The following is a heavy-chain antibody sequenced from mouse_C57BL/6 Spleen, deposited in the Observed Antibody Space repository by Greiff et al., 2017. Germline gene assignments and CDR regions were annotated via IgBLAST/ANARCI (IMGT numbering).Heavy chain of an antibody. V-gene: IGHV5-4*01. Sequence: EVMLVESGGGLVKPGGSLKLSCAASGFTFSSYALSWVRQTPEKRLEWVATISDVGSYTYYPDNVKGRFPISSDNAKNNLYLQMSHLKSEDTAMDYCARDGYYFDYWGQGTTLTVSS. CDR3: ARDGYYFDY. CDR1: GFTFSSYA. J-gene: IGHJ2*01. CDR2: ISDVGSYT.